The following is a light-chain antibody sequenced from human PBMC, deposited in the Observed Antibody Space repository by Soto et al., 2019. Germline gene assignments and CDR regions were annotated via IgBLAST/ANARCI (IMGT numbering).Light chain of an antibody. Sequence: DIQMTQSPSSLSASVGDRVTITCRASQNIRNYLNWYQQKPGKAPKLLIYAASSLQSGVPSRFSGSGSGTDFTLTISSLRPEDFATYYCQQSYSVPKTFGQGTTVEI. CDR3: QQSYSVPKT. CDR1: QNIRNY. CDR2: AAS. J-gene: IGKJ1*01. V-gene: IGKV1-39*01.